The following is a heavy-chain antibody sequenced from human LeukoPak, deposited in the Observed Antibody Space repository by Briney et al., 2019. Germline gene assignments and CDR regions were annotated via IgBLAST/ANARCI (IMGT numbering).Heavy chain of an antibody. CDR2: ISYDGSNK. J-gene: IGHJ4*02. D-gene: IGHD6-13*01. CDR3: TAVIAAAGKIDY. V-gene: IGHV3-30*04. CDR1: GFTFSSYA. Sequence: GGSLRLSCAASGFTFSSYAMHWVRQAPGKGLEWVAVISYDGSNKYYADSVKGRFTISRDNSKNTLYLQMNSLKTEDTAVYYCTAVIAAAGKIDYWGQGTLVTVSS.